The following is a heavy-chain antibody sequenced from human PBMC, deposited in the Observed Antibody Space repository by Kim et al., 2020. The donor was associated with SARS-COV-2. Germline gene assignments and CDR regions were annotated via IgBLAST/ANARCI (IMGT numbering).Heavy chain of an antibody. D-gene: IGHD3-10*01. CDR3: ARSGKRWFGELPFDY. V-gene: IGHV4-4*07. Sequence: SETLSLTCTVSGGSISSYYWSWIRQPAGKGLEWIGRIYTSGSTNYNPSLKSRVTMSVDTSKNQFSLKLSSVTAADTAVYYCARSGKRWFGELPFDYWGQGTLVTVSS. CDR2: IYTSGST. CDR1: GGSISSYY. J-gene: IGHJ4*02.